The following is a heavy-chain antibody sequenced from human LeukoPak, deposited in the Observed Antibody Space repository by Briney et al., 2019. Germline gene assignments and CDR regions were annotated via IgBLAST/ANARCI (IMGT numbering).Heavy chain of an antibody. CDR3: ARLSEELEAHFDF. CDR2: IYGGDSEI. D-gene: IGHD1-1*01. J-gene: IGHJ4*02. Sequence: GESLKISCKGAGYRSNSYWIGWVRQMPGQGLQWMGVIYGGDSEIRYSPSFQGQVTISADKSINTAYLQWSSLKASDTAMYYCARLSEELEAHFDFWGQGTPVTVSS. CDR1: GYRSNSYW. V-gene: IGHV5-51*01.